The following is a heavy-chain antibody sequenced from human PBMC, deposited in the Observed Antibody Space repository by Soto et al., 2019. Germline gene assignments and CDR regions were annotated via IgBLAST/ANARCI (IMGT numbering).Heavy chain of an antibody. CDR1: GYTFTSYA. J-gene: IGHJ4*02. V-gene: IGHV1-3*01. D-gene: IGHD1-26*01. Sequence: QVQLVQSGAEVKKPGASVKVSCKASGYTFTSYAMHCVRQAPGQRLEWMGWINAGNGNTKYSQKLQGRVTITRDTSASTAYMELSSLRSEDKAVYYCAREIEWENYFDYWGQGPLVTVSS. CDR2: INAGNGNT. CDR3: AREIEWENYFDY.